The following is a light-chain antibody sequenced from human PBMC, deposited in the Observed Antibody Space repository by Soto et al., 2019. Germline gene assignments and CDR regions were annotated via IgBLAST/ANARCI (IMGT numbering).Light chain of an antibody. V-gene: IGLV2-14*03. J-gene: IGLJ1*01. Sequence: QSVLTQPASVSGSPGQSITISCTGTSSDLGGYNYVSRYQQHPGTAPKLMIYDVSNRPSGVSNRFSGSKSGNTASLTISGLQAEDEADYYCTSYTSSRTYVFGTGTKVTVL. CDR2: DVS. CDR1: SSDLGGYNY. CDR3: TSYTSSRTYV.